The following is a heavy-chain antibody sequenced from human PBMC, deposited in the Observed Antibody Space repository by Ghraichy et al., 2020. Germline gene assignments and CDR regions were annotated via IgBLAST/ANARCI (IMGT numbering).Heavy chain of an antibody. D-gene: IGHD6-13*01. CDR1: GFAFSSYW. CDR3: AREAAGTGLWFFDL. CDR2: ISSEDGSTT. J-gene: IGHJ2*01. V-gene: IGHV3-74*01. Sequence: GESLNISCVASGFAFSSYWMHWVRQAPGEGLVWVSRISSEDGSTTIYADSVNGRFTISRDNAKNTLYLQMNSLRDDDTAVYYCAREAAGTGLWFFDLWGRGTLVTVSS.